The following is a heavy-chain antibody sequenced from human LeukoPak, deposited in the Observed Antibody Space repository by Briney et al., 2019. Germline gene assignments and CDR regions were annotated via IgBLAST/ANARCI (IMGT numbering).Heavy chain of an antibody. CDR3: AREVRGEQRGGRYMDG. CDR1: GGTFTSYA. J-gene: IGHJ6*03. D-gene: IGHD6-25*01. CDR2: IIPIFGTA. V-gene: IGHV1-69*05. Sequence: ASVKVSCKASGGTFTSYAISRVRQAPGQGLEWMGGIIPIFGTANYAQKFQGRVTITTDESTSTAYMELSSLRSEDTAVYYCAREVRGEQRGGRYMDGWGKGTTVTVSS.